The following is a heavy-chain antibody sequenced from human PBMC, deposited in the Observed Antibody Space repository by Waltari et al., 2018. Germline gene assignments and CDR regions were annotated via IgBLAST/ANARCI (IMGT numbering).Heavy chain of an antibody. Sequence: EVHLVESGGSLVRPGGSLRLSCAASGCPFDDSGMNWVRQVPGKGLEWVAGIKWDGGFTAYVDSVKGRFTISRDNAKNSVYLQMNSLRSEDTALYYCAKSGNLAARPHFDFWGQGTRVTVSS. CDR3: AKSGNLAARPHFDF. V-gene: IGHV3-20*04. J-gene: IGHJ4*02. CDR2: IKWDGGFT. CDR1: GCPFDDSG. D-gene: IGHD6-6*01.